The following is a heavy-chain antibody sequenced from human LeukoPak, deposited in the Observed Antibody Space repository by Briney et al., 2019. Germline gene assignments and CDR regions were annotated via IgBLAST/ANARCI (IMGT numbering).Heavy chain of an antibody. D-gene: IGHD5-18*01. J-gene: IGHJ4*02. CDR2: ISMNGTDM. CDR3: AKGHTYGMI. V-gene: IGHV3-11*01. Sequence: GGSLRLSCAASGFTFGDFYMTWLRQTPGEGPEWLSYISMNGTDMDYADSVRGRFTISRDKAKDTPYLQMNSLGAEDTAIYHCAKGHTYGMIWGQGTQVTVSS. CDR1: GFTFGDFY.